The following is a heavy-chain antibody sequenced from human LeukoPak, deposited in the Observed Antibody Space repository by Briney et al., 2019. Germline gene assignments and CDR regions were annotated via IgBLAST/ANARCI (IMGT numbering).Heavy chain of an antibody. D-gene: IGHD3-16*01. CDR1: GGSISSYY. CDR3: ARDHPNYDYVWGSFGGAFDI. CDR2: IYYSGST. Sequence: KPSETLSLTCTVSGGSISSYYWSWVRQPPGKGLEWIGYIYYSGSTNYNPSLKSRVTISVDTSKNQFSLKLSSVTAADTAVYYYARDHPNYDYVWGSFGGAFDIWGQGTMVTVSS. V-gene: IGHV4-59*01. J-gene: IGHJ3*02.